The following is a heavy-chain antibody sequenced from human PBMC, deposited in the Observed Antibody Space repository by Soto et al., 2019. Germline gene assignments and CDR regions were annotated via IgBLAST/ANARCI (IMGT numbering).Heavy chain of an antibody. CDR1: GGSISSYY. CDR3: ARAEVLLWFGESTVPNWFDP. Sequence: SETLSLTCTVSGGSISSYYWSWIRQPPGKGLEWIGYIYYSGSTNYNPSLKSRVTISVDTSKNQFSLKLSSVTAADTAVYYCARAEVLLWFGESTVPNWFDPWGQGTLVTVSS. CDR2: IYYSGST. V-gene: IGHV4-59*01. J-gene: IGHJ5*02. D-gene: IGHD3-10*01.